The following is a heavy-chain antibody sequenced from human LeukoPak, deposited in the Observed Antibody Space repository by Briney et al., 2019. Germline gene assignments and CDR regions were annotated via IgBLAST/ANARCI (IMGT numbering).Heavy chain of an antibody. CDR1: GYNFNNYG. J-gene: IGHJ3*01. V-gene: IGHV1-18*01. D-gene: IGHD2-21*02. Sequence: GASVKVSCKASGYNFNNYGITWVRQAPGQGLEWTGRISTDNGDTTYAQKFQGRVTMTTDTFTTTVYMELRSLRFDDTAVYYCARGDRAFGVWGQGTMVTVSS. CDR3: ARGDRAFGV. CDR2: ISTDNGDT.